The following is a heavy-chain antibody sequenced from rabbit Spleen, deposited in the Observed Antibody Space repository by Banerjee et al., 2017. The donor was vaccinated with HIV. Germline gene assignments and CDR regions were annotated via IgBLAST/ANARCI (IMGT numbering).Heavy chain of an antibody. J-gene: IGHJ6*01. CDR3: ARDTATSFSTYGMDL. V-gene: IGHV1S40*01. D-gene: IGHD1-1*01. CDR2: IGGGDGST. CDR1: GVSFSTSNY. Sequence: QSLEESGGDLVKPGASLTLTCTASGVSFSTSNYMCWVRQAPGKGLEWIACIGGGDGSTYYATWTKGRFTISKTSSTTVTLQMTSLTAADTATYFCARDTATSFSTYGMDLWGQGTLVTVS.